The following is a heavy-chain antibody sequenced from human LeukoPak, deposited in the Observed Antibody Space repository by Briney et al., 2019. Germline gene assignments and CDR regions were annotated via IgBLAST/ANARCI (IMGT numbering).Heavy chain of an antibody. CDR1: GYSISSGYY. Sequence: SETLSLTCTVSGYSISSGYYWGWIRQPPGKGLEWIGSIYHSGSTYYNPSLKSRVTISVDTSKNQFSLKLSSVTAADTAVYYCARVSRELLWMQWLDPWGQGTLVTVSS. D-gene: IGHD3-10*01. CDR2: IYHSGST. CDR3: ARVSRELLWMQWLDP. V-gene: IGHV4-38-2*02. J-gene: IGHJ5*02.